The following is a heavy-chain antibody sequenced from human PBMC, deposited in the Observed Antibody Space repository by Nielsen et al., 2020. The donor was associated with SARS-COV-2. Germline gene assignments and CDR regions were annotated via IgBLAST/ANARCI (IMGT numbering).Heavy chain of an antibody. CDR1: GFSLNTSGVG. V-gene: IGHV2-5*02. J-gene: IGHJ4*02. CDR2: IYWDDDK. CDR3: AHTGVRGFIMGTFDY. D-gene: IGHD3-10*01. Sequence: SGPTLLQPTRTLTLTCTFSGFSLNTSGVGVVWIRQPPGKALEWLALIYWDDDKRYRPSLKNRLTITKDTSKNQVVLTMTNMDPVDTATYYCAHTGVRGFIMGTFDYWGQGTLVTVSS.